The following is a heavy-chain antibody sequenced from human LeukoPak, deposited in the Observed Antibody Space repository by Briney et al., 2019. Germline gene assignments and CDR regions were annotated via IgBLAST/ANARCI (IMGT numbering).Heavy chain of an antibody. CDR2: ISGSGGST. Sequence: GGSLRLSCAASGFTFSSYAMSWVRQAPGKGLEWVSAISGSGGSTYYADSVKGRFTISRDNSKNPLYLQMNSLRAEDTAVYYCAKDGYCSGGSCYSSWFDPWGXGXLVXVSS. J-gene: IGHJ5*02. CDR1: GFTFSSYA. V-gene: IGHV3-23*01. D-gene: IGHD2-15*01. CDR3: AKDGYCSGGSCYSSWFDP.